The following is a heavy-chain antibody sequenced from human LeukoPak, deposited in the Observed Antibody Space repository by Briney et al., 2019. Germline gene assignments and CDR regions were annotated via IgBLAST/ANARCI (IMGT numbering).Heavy chain of an antibody. CDR3: ARPHRSGYSSSWYDH. CDR2: MYSSGST. D-gene: IGHD6-13*01. Sequence: KPSETLSLTCTVSGASISSSSYHWGWIRQPPGKGLEWIGSMYSSGSTYYNPSLKSRVTISVDTSKNRFSLRLSSVTAADTAVYYRARPHRSGYSSSWYDHWGQGTLVTVSS. J-gene: IGHJ5*02. V-gene: IGHV4-39*01. CDR1: GASISSSSYH.